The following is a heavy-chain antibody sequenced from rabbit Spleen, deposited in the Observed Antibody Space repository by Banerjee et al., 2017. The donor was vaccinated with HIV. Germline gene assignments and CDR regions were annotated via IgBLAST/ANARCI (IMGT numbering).Heavy chain of an antibody. CDR3: ARDLIGVIGWNFNL. CDR1: GVSFSDRDV. J-gene: IGHJ4*01. Sequence: QEQLEESGGDLVKPGASLTLTCIASGVSFSDRDVMCWVRQAPGKGLEWIACINTATGKAVYATWAKGRFTISRTSSTTVTLQMTSLTAADTATYFCARDLIGVIGWNFNLWAQAPSSPS. D-gene: IGHD1-1*01. V-gene: IGHV1S45*01. CDR2: INTATGKA.